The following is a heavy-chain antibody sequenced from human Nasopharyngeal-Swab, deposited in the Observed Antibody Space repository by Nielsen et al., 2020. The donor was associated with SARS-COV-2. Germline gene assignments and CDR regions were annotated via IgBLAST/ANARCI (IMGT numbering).Heavy chain of an antibody. CDR3: AKDVYSYGYPGHIFDY. V-gene: IGHV3-30*02. D-gene: IGHD5-18*01. Sequence: GGSLRLSCAASGFTFSNYGMHWVRQAPGKGLEWAAFIRYDGSNKYYADSVKGRFTISRDNSKNTLYLQMNSLRAEDTAVYYCAKDVYSYGYPGHIFDYWGQGTLVTVSS. CDR2: IRYDGSNK. CDR1: GFTFSNYG. J-gene: IGHJ4*02.